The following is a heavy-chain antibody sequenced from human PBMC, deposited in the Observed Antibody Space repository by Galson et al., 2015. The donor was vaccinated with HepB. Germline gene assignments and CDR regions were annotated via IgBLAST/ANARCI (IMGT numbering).Heavy chain of an antibody. Sequence: LRLSCAASGFTFSDYYMSWIRQAPGKGLEWVSYISSSGSTIYYADSVKGRFTISRDNAKNSLYLQMNSLRAEDTAVYYCATYCSGGSCYSGAFDIWGQGTMVTVSS. CDR3: ATYCSGGSCYSGAFDI. CDR2: ISSSGSTI. D-gene: IGHD2-15*01. J-gene: IGHJ3*02. CDR1: GFTFSDYY. V-gene: IGHV3-11*01.